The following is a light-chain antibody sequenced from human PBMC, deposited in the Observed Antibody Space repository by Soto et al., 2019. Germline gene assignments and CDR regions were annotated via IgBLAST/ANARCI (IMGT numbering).Light chain of an antibody. Sequence: EIVMTQSPATLSVSPGERATLSCRASQSVSSSLAGYQKKPGQAPSLLTHGASTRAPGIPDRFSGSGSGTEFTLTISSLQSEDFAVYYCQQYNNWWTFGQGTRVEIK. CDR3: QQYNNWWT. J-gene: IGKJ1*01. V-gene: IGKV3-15*01. CDR1: QSVSSS. CDR2: GAS.